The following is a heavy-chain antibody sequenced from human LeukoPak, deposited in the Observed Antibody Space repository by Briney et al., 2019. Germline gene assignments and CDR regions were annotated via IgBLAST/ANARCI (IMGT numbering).Heavy chain of an antibody. V-gene: IGHV4-59*01. Sequence: SETLSLTCTVSGGSISSYYWGWIRQPPGKGLEWIGYIYYSGSTNYNPSLKSRVTISVDTSKNQFSLKLSSVTAADTAVYYCARLTYYYDSSGYYNYYFDYWGQGTLVTVSS. CDR2: IYYSGST. D-gene: IGHD3-22*01. CDR3: ARLTYYYDSSGYYNYYFDY. J-gene: IGHJ4*02. CDR1: GGSISSYY.